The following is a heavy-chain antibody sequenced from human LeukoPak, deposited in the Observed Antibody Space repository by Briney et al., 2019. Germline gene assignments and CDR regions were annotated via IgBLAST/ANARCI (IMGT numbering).Heavy chain of an antibody. D-gene: IGHD6-19*01. J-gene: IGHJ2*01. CDR3: ARVAQKLERITVAGTLEWRANWYFDL. CDR1: GGSISSSSYY. Sequence: PSETLSLTCTVSGGSISSSSYYWGWIRQPPGKGLEWIGSIYYSGSTYYNPSLKSRVTISVDTSKNQFSLKVNSVTAADTAVYYCARVAQKLERITVAGTLEWRANWYFDLWGRGTLVTVSS. CDR2: IYYSGST. V-gene: IGHV4-39*07.